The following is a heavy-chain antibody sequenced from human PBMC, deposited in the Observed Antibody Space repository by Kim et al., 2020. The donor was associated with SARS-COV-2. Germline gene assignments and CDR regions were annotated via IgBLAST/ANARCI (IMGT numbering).Heavy chain of an antibody. CDR1: GGSLSGYS. CDR2: INHSGST. CDR3: ARGSAGSTVTASSYTFLDV. Sequence: SETLSLTCAVYGGSLSGYSWTWIRLAPGEGLEWIGEINHSGSTTYMPSLESRVTMSLAKSRNQFSLKLTSLTAADTAVYYCARGSAGSTVTASSYTFLDV. D-gene: IGHD4-17*01. J-gene: IGHJ6*01. V-gene: IGHV4-34*01.